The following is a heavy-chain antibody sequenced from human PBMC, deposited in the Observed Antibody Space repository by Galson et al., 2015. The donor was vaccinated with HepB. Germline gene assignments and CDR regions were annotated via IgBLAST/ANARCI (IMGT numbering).Heavy chain of an antibody. CDR1: GLVFGKYW. V-gene: IGHV3-7*03. J-gene: IGHJ4*02. CDR3: ARDVL. CDR2: IKYDGSET. Sequence: SLRLSCAASGLVFGKYWMNWVRQAPGKGLEWVANIKYDGSETYYVASVKGRFTISRDNAKNSLFLQMNSLRVEDTAVYYCARDVLWGQGTLATVSS. D-gene: IGHD2/OR15-2a*01.